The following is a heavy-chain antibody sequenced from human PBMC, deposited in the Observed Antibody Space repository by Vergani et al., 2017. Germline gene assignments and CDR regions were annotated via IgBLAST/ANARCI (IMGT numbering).Heavy chain of an antibody. CDR1: GFTFSDYY. J-gene: IGHJ5*02. D-gene: IGHD2-15*01. CDR3: ARVPSSVVVAASLWFDP. V-gene: IGHV3-11*05. CDR2: ISSSSSYT. Sequence: QVQLVESGGGLVKPGGSLRLSCAASGFTFSDYYMSWIRQAPGKGLEWVSYISSSSSYTNYADSVKGRFTISRDNAKNSLYLQMNSLRAEDTAVYYCARVPSSVVVAASLWFDPWGQGTLVTVSS.